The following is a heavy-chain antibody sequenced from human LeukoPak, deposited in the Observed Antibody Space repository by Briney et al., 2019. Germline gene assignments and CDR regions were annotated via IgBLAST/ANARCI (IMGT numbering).Heavy chain of an antibody. Sequence: SETLSLTCTVSGGSISSSSYYWGWIRQPPGKGLEWIGSIYYSGSTYYNPSLKSRVTISVDTSKNQFSLKLSSVTAADTAVYYCAKDGGDIVVVVAATPGNWFDPWGQGTLVTVSS. CDR2: IYYSGST. V-gene: IGHV4-39*02. J-gene: IGHJ5*02. CDR1: GGSISSSSYY. CDR3: AKDGGDIVVVVAATPGNWFDP. D-gene: IGHD2-15*01.